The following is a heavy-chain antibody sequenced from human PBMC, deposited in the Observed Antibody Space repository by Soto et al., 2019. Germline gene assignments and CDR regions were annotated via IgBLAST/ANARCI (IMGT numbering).Heavy chain of an antibody. J-gene: IGHJ4*02. CDR1: GYTFTNYG. Sequence: QLQLVQSGAEVKKPGASVKVSCKTSGYTFTNYGISWVRQAPGQGLEWMGWISPYNGNTNYAQNLQGRVTMTTDTSTNTAYMELRSLRSDDTAVYYCARDAALLWFGNFQFDYWGQGTLVTVSS. CDR3: ARDAALLWFGNFQFDY. D-gene: IGHD3-10*01. CDR2: ISPYNGNT. V-gene: IGHV1-18*01.